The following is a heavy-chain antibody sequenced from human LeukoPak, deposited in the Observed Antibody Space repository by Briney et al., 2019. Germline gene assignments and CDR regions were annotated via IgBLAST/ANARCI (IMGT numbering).Heavy chain of an antibody. CDR1: GGSFSGYY. CDR3: AREIPGIVGATYFDS. V-gene: IGHV4-59*01. D-gene: IGHD1-26*01. Sequence: SETLSLTCAVYGGSFSGYYWSWIRQPPGKGLEWIGYIYYSGSTNYNPSLKSRVTISVDTSKNQFSLKLSSVTAADTAMYYCAREIPGIVGATYFDSWGQGTLVTVSS. J-gene: IGHJ4*02. CDR2: IYYSGST.